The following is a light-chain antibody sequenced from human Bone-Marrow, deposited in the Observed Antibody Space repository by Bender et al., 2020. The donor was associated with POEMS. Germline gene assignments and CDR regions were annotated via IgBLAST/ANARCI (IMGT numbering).Light chain of an antibody. Sequence: QSALTQPASVSGSPGQSISISCTGTNSDVGSYTLVSWYQKSPGKAPRLILYDVSERPSGISNRFSGSKSGNTASLRISGLQAEDEADYYCCSYAVGSTFVFGGGTKVTV. CDR2: DVS. V-gene: IGLV2-23*02. CDR3: CSYAVGSTFV. CDR1: NSDVGSYTL. J-gene: IGLJ1*01.